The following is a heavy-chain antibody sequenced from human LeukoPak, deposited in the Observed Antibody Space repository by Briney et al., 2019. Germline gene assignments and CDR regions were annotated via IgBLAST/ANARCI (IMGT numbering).Heavy chain of an antibody. D-gene: IGHD3-10*01. CDR3: ARSTRSWFDP. CDR2: IYYTGST. J-gene: IGHJ5*02. Sequence: SETLSLTCTVSGGSITPYYWTWIRQPPGKGLEWIGYIYYTGSTNYNPSLKSRVTISVDTSNNQFSLKLSSLTAADTAVYYCARSTRSWFDPWGQGSLVTVSS. CDR1: GGSITPYY. V-gene: IGHV4-59*01.